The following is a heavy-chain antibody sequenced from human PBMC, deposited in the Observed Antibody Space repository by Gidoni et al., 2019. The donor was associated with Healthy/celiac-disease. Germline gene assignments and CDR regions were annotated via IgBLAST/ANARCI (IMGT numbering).Heavy chain of an antibody. CDR2: IKRKTDGWTT. Sequence: EVQLVESGGGLVKPGGSLRLSCPASGFTFSNAWMSWVRQAPGKGLEWVGRIKRKTDGWTTDYAAPVKGRFTISRDDSKNTLYLQMNSLKTEDTAVYYCTVEGDYWGQGTLVTVSS. J-gene: IGHJ4*02. D-gene: IGHD2-15*01. CDR3: TVEGDY. CDR1: GFTFSNAW. V-gene: IGHV3-15*01.